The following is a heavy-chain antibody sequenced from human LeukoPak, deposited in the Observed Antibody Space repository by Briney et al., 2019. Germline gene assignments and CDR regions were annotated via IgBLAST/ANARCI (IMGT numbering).Heavy chain of an antibody. V-gene: IGHV4-34*01. D-gene: IGHD5-18*01. CDR2: INHSGST. Sequence: SETLSLTCAVYGGSFSGYYWSWIRQPPGKGLEWIGEINHSGSTNYNPSLKSRATISLDTSKNQFSLKLSSVTAADTAVYYCARAGRGYNYGFVPSELDYYYYYLDVWGKGTTVTVSS. CDR1: GGSFSGYY. CDR3: ARAGRGYNYGFVPSELDYYYYYLDV. J-gene: IGHJ6*03.